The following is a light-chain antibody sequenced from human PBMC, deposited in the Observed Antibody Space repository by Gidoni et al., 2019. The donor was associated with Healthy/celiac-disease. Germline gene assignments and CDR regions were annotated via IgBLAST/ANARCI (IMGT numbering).Light chain of an antibody. CDR1: SPNIGSNT. Sequence: QSVLTQPPSASGTPGQRVTISCSGSSPNIGSNTVNWYQQLPGTAPKLLIYSDYQRPSGVPDRFSGSKSGTSASLAISGLQSEDEADYYCAAWDDSLNGRVFGGGTKLTVL. CDR2: SDY. CDR3: AAWDDSLNGRV. J-gene: IGLJ3*02. V-gene: IGLV1-44*01.